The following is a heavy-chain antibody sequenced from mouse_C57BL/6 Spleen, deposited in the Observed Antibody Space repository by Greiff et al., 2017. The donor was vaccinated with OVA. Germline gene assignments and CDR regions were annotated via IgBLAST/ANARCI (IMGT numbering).Heavy chain of an antibody. Sequence: VQLQQSGPELVKPGASVKISCKASGYSFTGYYMNWVKQSPEKSLEWIGEINPSTGGTTYNQKFKAKATLTVDKSSSTAYMQLKSLTSEDSAVYYCARDRDDYQFAYWGQGTLVTVSA. D-gene: IGHD2-4*01. J-gene: IGHJ3*01. CDR3: ARDRDDYQFAY. CDR2: INPSTGGT. CDR1: GYSFTGYY. V-gene: IGHV1-42*01.